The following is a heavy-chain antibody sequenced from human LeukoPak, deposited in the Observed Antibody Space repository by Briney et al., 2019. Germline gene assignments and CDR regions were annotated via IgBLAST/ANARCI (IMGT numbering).Heavy chain of an antibody. CDR2: ISWNSGSI. CDR1: GFTFDDYA. V-gene: IGHV3-9*01. J-gene: IGHJ4*02. Sequence: PGRSLRLSCAASGFTFDDYAMHWVRQAPGKGLEWVSGISWNSGSIGYADSVKGRFTISRDNAKNSLYLQMNSLRAEDTALYYCAKDLRRGSGSYYNVPGDYWGQGTLVTVSS. D-gene: IGHD3-10*01. CDR3: AKDLRRGSGSYYNVPGDY.